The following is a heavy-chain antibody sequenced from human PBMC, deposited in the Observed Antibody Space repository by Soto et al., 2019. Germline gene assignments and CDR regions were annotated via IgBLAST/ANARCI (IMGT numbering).Heavy chain of an antibody. Sequence: QVQLVQSGAEVKKPGASVKVSCKASGYTFTSYGISWVRQAPAQGLGWMGWISAYNGNTNYAQKLQGRVTMTTHTSSRTASMELRGLTSDDTAVYYCARCIIGFCSGGSCYADLDMWGQGTMVTVSS. J-gene: IGHJ3*02. V-gene: IGHV1-18*01. D-gene: IGHD2-15*01. CDR3: ARCIIGFCSGGSCYADLDM. CDR2: ISAYNGNT. CDR1: GYTFTSYG.